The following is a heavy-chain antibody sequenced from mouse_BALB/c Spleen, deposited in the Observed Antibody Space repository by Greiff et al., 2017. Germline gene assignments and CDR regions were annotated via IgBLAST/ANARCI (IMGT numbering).Heavy chain of an antibody. CDR2: IWAGGST. J-gene: IGHJ2*01. CDR3: ARGPFITTVVADLDY. CDR1: GFSLTSYG. Sequence: QVQLKESGPGLVAPSQSLSITCTVSGFSLTSYGVHWVRQPPGKGLEWLGVIWAGGSTNYNSALMSRLSISKDNSKSQVFLKMNSLQTDDTAMYYCARGPFITTVVADLDYWGQGTTLTVSS. V-gene: IGHV2-9*02. D-gene: IGHD1-1*01.